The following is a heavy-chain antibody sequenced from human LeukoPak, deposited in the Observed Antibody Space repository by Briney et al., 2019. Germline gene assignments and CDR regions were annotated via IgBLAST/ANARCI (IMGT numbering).Heavy chain of an antibody. Sequence: GESLKISCQGSGYSFTSYWIGWVRQMPGNGLERMGIIYPGDSDTRYSPSFQGQVTISADKSISTAYLQWSSLKASDTAMYYCARLARDGYSGVPFDYWGQGTLVTVSS. CDR1: GYSFTSYW. CDR3: ARLARDGYSGVPFDY. V-gene: IGHV5-51*01. D-gene: IGHD5-24*01. CDR2: IYPGDSDT. J-gene: IGHJ4*02.